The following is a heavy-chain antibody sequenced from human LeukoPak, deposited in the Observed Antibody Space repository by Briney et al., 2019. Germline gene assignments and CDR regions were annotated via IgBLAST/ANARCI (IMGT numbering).Heavy chain of an antibody. V-gene: IGHV3-74*01. CDR2: INSDGGST. Sequence: GGSLRLSCAASGFTFSNYWMHWVRQDPLKGLVWVSRINSDGGSTGYADSVKGRFTISRDNAKNTLYLQMNSLRAEDTALYYCARGGTSGSLIYWGQGTLVTVSS. CDR3: ARGGTSGSLIY. D-gene: IGHD1-26*01. J-gene: IGHJ4*02. CDR1: GFTFSNYW.